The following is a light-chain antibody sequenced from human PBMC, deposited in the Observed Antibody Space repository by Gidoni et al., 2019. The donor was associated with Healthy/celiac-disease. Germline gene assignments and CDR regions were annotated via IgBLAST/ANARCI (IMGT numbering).Light chain of an antibody. CDR2: EGS. Sequence: QSALTQPASVSGSPGQSITISCTGTSSDVGIYNLVSWYQQHPGKAPKLMIYEGSKRPSGVSNRFSGAKSGNTASLTISGLQADDDADYSCCSYAGSSTFHVVFGGGTKLTVL. J-gene: IGLJ2*01. V-gene: IGLV2-23*03. CDR1: SSDVGIYNL. CDR3: CSYAGSSTFHVV.